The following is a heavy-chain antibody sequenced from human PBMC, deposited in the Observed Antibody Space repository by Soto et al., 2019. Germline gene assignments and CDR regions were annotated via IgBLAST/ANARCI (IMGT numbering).Heavy chain of an antibody. CDR2: IWYDGSNK. CDR3: ARDLVVGQQLVQYYYYGMDV. J-gene: IGHJ6*02. CDR1: GFTFSSYG. V-gene: IGHV3-33*01. D-gene: IGHD6-13*01. Sequence: GGSLRLSCAASGFTFSSYGMHWVRQAPGKGLEWVAVIWYDGSNKYYADNVKGRITNSRDNSKNTFYLQLNSLRAEDSVVYYCARDLVVGQQLVQYYYYGMDVWGQGT.